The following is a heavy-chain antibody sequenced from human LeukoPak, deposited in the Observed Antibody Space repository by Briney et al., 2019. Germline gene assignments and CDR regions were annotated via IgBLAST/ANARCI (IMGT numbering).Heavy chain of an antibody. J-gene: IGHJ4*02. CDR3: ARGRYFDRLSVYYFDY. CDR2: IYTSGST. D-gene: IGHD3-9*01. CDR1: GGSISSYY. V-gene: IGHV4-4*07. Sequence: SETLSLTCTVSGGSISSYYWSWIRQPAGKGLEWIGRIYTSGSTNYNPSLKSRVTMSVDTSKNQFSLKLSSVTAADTAVYYCARGRYFDRLSVYYFDYWGQGTLVTVSS.